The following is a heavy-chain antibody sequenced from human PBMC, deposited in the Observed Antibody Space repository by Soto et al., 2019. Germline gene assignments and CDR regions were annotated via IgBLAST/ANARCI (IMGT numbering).Heavy chain of an antibody. J-gene: IGHJ4*02. CDR2: MNPNKGNT. V-gene: IGHV1-8*01. D-gene: IGHD7-27*01. CDR3: ARGPRNWGVDY. Sequence: QVQLVQSGAEVKKPGASVKVSCKAAAYTFTSYDINWVRQATGQDFEWMGWMNPNKGNTAYAQKFQGRVTMTREPAKSTAFMELSSLTSEATAVYYCARGPRNWGVDYWGQGTLVTVSS. CDR1: AYTFTSYD.